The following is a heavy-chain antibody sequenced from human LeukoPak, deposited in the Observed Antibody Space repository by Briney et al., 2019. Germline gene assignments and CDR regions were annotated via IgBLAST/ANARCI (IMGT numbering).Heavy chain of an antibody. CDR3: ARDKGPYWYFDL. CDR2: IYYSETT. J-gene: IGHJ2*01. CDR1: GRSIGGSC. Sequence: SGPTLVNPSGPLSXTSTVSGRSIGGSCWNWIRQPPGKGLEWIGNIYYSETTDYNPSLKSRVTISLDTSKNQISLKLSSVTTADTAVYFCARDKGPYWYFDLWGRGTQVTVSS. V-gene: IGHV4-59*01.